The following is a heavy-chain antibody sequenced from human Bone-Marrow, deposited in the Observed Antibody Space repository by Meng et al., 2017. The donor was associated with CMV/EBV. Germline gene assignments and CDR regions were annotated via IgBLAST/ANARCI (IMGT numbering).Heavy chain of an antibody. CDR1: GFTFSSYA. J-gene: IGHJ4*02. V-gene: IGHV3-30*04. Sequence: GESLKISCAASGFTFSSYAFHWVRQAPGKGLEWVALISYDGSNIYDADSVKGRFSISRDNSKNMLYPQMNSLRDEDTAVYYCVRGRNYYDISGYLDYWGQGTLVTVSS. D-gene: IGHD3-22*01. CDR2: ISYDGSNI. CDR3: VRGRNYYDISGYLDY.